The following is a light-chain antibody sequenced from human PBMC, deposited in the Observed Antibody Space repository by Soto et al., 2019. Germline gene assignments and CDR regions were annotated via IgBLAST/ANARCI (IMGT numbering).Light chain of an antibody. CDR3: QQSYTAPT. CDR1: QSISSY. Sequence: QLTPYQSSRSASVGGRVLVSRRVSQSISSYLNWYQQKPGKAPKLLISAASSLQSGVPSRFSGSGTGTDFTLISCRLQPEDVATYYEQQSYTAPTFGGGTKVDIK. CDR2: AAS. J-gene: IGKJ4*01. V-gene: IGKV1-39*01.